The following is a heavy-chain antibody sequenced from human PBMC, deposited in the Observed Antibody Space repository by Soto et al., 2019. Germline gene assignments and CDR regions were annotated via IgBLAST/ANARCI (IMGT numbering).Heavy chain of an antibody. Sequence: GGSLRLSCAASGFTFSSYAMHWARQAPGKGLEWVAVISYDGSNKYYADSVKGRFTISRDNSKNTLYLQMNSLRAEDTAVYYCASHLVPAAMHKHYYYYYGMDVWGQGTTVTVSS. CDR2: ISYDGSNK. V-gene: IGHV3-30-3*01. CDR1: GFTFSSYA. J-gene: IGHJ6*02. CDR3: ASHLVPAAMHKHYYYYYGMDV. D-gene: IGHD2-2*01.